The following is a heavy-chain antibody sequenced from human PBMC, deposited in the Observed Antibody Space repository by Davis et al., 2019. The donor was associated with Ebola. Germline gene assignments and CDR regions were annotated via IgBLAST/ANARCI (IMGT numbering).Heavy chain of an antibody. CDR2: ISWNSGSI. J-gene: IGHJ6*04. D-gene: IGHD6-6*01. Sequence: SLKISCAASGFTFDDYAMHWVRQAPGKGLEWVSGISWNSGSIGYADSVKGRFTISRDNAKNSLYLQMNSLRAEDTALYYCAKDSSSSPTYYYGMDVWGKGTTVTVSS. CDR3: AKDSSSSPTYYYGMDV. V-gene: IGHV3-9*01. CDR1: GFTFDDYA.